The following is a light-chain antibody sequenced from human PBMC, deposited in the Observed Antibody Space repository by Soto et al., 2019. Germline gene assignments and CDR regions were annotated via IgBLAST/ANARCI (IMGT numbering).Light chain of an antibody. CDR2: GAS. V-gene: IGKV3-11*01. CDR3: QHRSNG. J-gene: IGKJ2*01. CDR1: QSVGSY. Sequence: ETVLTQSPDTLSLSPGERVTLSCRASQSVGSYLVWYQQKPGQAPRLLIYGASNKATGIPARFSGSGYGTDFSLSISSLEPEDFAVYYCQHRSNGFGQGTKLEIK.